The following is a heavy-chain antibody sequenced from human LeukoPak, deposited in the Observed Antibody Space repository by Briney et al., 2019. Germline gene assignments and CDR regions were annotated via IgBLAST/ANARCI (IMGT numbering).Heavy chain of an antibody. CDR1: GYTFTDYY. D-gene: IGHD2-2*01. V-gene: IGHV1-2*02. CDR3: AREREGCSSTSCFNWFDP. CDR2: INPNSGGT. Sequence: ASVRVSCKASGYTFTDYYIHWVRQAPGQGLEWMGWINPNSGGTNYAQKFQGRVTMTRDTSISTAYMELSRLRSDDTAVYYCAREREGCSSTSCFNWFDPWGQGTLVTVSS. J-gene: IGHJ5*02.